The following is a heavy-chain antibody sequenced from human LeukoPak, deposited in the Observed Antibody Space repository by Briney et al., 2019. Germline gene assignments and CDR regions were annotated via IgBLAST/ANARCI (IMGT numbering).Heavy chain of an antibody. CDR3: ARDALYGSGRYDY. CDR2: IYSGGGT. CDR1: GFTVSSNY. Sequence: GGSLRLSCAASGFTVSSNYMSWVRQAPGKGLEWVSVIYSGGGTYYADSVKGRFTISRDTSKNTLYLQMNSLRAEDTAVYYCARDALYGSGRYDYWGQGTLVTVSS. J-gene: IGHJ4*02. V-gene: IGHV3-66*01. D-gene: IGHD3-10*01.